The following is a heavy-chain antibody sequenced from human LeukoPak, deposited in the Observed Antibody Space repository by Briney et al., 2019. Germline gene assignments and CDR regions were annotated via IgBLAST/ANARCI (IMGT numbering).Heavy chain of an antibody. J-gene: IGHJ4*02. CDR1: GYTFTSYG. D-gene: IGHD7-27*01. Sequence: ASVKVSCKASGYTFTSYGISWVRQAPGQGLEWLGWMSPNNGDTGYAQKFQGRVTMTRDTSTNTAYMELSGLTSEDTAVYYCARNPPRTGDFNSWGQGALVTVSS. CDR2: MSPNNGDT. CDR3: ARNPPRTGDFNS. V-gene: IGHV1-8*02.